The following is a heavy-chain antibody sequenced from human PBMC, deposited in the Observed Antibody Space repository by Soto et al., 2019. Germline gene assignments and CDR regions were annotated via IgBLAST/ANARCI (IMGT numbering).Heavy chain of an antibody. D-gene: IGHD3-3*01. CDR1: GLTFSGSA. V-gene: IGHV3-73*01. J-gene: IGHJ4*02. CDR2: IRSKANSYAT. Sequence: EVQLVESGGGLVQPGGSLKLSCAASGLTFSGSAMHWVRQASGKGVEWVGRIRSKANSYATAYAASVKGRFTISRDDSKNTAYLQMNSLKTEDTAVYYCLYDFWSGYENLGYWGQGTLVTVSS. CDR3: LYDFWSGYENLGY.